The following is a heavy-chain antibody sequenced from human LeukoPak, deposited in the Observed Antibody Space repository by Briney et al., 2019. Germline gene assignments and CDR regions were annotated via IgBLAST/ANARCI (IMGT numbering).Heavy chain of an antibody. J-gene: IGHJ4*02. CDR1: GFTFSSYA. D-gene: IGHD6-19*01. CDR2: INGSGGST. Sequence: RTGGSLRLSCAASGFTFSSYAMSWVRQAPGKGLEWVSAINGSGGSTYYADSVKGRFTISRDNSKNTLYLQMNSLRAEDTAVYYCAKAESSGWPAGGFDYWGQGTLVTVSS. V-gene: IGHV3-23*01. CDR3: AKAESSGWPAGGFDY.